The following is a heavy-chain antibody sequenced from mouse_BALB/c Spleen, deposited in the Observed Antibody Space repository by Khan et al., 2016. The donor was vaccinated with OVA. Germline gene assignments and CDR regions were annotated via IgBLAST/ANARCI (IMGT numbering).Heavy chain of an antibody. V-gene: IGHV1S137*01. J-gene: IGHJ3*01. CDR1: GYTITDYD. CDR2: ISTDNGNT. Sequence: QVQLKQSGPELVKPGVSVKISCTVSGYTITDYDMHWVKQSPEKSLEWIGGISTDNGNTKYNPKFKGQATMTVDTSSNTAYMELTRLTSDDSAIYVGARLTAYWGQGTLVTVSA. CDR3: ARLTAY.